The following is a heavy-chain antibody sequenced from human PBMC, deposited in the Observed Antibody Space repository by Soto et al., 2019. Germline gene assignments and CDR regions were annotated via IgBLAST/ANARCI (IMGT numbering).Heavy chain of an antibody. CDR1: GFTFSSYA. CDR2: ISGSGGST. V-gene: IGHV3-23*01. J-gene: IGHJ4*02. D-gene: IGHD2-2*03. CDR3: AKDGYCSSTSCYAFDY. Sequence: GSLRLSCAASGFTFSSYAMSWVRQAPGKGLEWVSAISGSGGSTYYADSVKGRFTISRDNSKNTLYLQMNSLRAEDTAVYYCAKDGYCSSTSCYAFDYWGQGTLVTVSS.